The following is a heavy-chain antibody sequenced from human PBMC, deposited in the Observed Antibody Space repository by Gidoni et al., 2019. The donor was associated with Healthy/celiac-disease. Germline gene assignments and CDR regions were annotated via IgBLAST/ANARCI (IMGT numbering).Heavy chain of an antibody. J-gene: IGHJ4*02. CDR3: ARGILGYCTNGVCYTDGIFGY. CDR2: IYSGGST. CDR1: GFTVSSNY. V-gene: IGHV3-66*01. D-gene: IGHD2-8*01. Sequence: EVQLVESGGGLVQPGGSLRLSCAASGFTVSSNYMSWVRQAPGKGLEWVSVIYSGGSTYYADSVKGRFTISRDNSKNTLYLQMNSLRAEDTAVYYCARGILGYCTNGVCYTDGIFGYWGQGTLVTVSS.